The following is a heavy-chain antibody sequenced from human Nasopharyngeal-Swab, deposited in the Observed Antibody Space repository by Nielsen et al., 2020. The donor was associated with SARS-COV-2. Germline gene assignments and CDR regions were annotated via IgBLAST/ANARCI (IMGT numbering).Heavy chain of an antibody. D-gene: IGHD2-2*02. CDR1: GFTFRSYT. J-gene: IGHJ6*02. CDR2: ISSSSTTI. Sequence: LSLTCAASGFTFRSYTLNWVRQAPGKGLEWVSYISSSSTTIYCTGSVRGRFTISRDNAKNSLFLQMNSLRDEDTAVYYCARDIYPGAYGMDVWGQGTTVTVSS. V-gene: IGHV3-48*02. CDR3: ARDIYPGAYGMDV.